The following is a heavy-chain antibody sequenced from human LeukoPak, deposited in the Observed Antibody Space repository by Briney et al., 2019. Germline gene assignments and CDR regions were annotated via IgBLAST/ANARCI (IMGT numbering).Heavy chain of an antibody. CDR3: TRVKDTAMVNDY. CDR2: IRSKAYGGTT. D-gene: IGHD5-18*01. V-gene: IGHV3-49*04. Sequence: PGGSLRLSCTASGFTFGDYAMSWVRQAPGKGLEWGGFIRSKAYGGTTEYAASVKGRFTISRDDSKSIAYLQMNSLKTEDTAVYYCTRVKDTAMVNDYWGQGTLVTVSS. J-gene: IGHJ4*02. CDR1: GFTFGDYA.